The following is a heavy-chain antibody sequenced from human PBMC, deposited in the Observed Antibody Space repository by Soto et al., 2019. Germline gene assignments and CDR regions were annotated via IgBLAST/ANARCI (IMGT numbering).Heavy chain of an antibody. CDR2: IYWDDDK. CDR3: ARALGSWGSYYFDH. CDR1: GFSLDTWGVG. D-gene: IGHD3-16*01. Sequence: QITLKESGPTLVRPTQTLTLTCTVSGFSLDTWGVGVGWIRQPPGKAPEWLALIYWDDDKRYSPSLTNRLTITKDTSNNQVVLTVTNMDPVDTVTYYCARALGSWGSYYFDHWGQGTLVTVSS. V-gene: IGHV2-5*02. J-gene: IGHJ4*02.